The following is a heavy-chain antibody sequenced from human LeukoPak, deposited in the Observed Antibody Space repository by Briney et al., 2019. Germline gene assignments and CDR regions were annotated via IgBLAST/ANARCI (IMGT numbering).Heavy chain of an antibody. Sequence: GGSLRLSCAASGFTFRNYWMTWVRQAPGKGLERVANIKQDGSEKNYVDSVKGRFSISRVNAKNSLYLQMNSLRAEDTAVYYCARHSNGWSEGTYWGQGTLVTVTS. V-gene: IGHV3-7*03. CDR1: GFTFRNYW. CDR3: ARHSNGWSEGTY. CDR2: IKQDGSEK. D-gene: IGHD6-19*01. J-gene: IGHJ4*02.